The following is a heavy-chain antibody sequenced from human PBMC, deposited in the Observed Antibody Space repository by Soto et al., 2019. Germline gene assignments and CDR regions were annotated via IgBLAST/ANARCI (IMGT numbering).Heavy chain of an antibody. CDR3: ASGSSIAARPGVAYYMDV. CDR1: GFTVSSNY. D-gene: IGHD6-6*01. J-gene: IGHJ6*03. V-gene: IGHV3-53*04. Sequence: EVQLVESGGGLVQPGGSLRLSCAASGFTVSSNYMSWVRQAPGKGLEWVSVIYSGGSTYYADSVKGRFTISRHNSKNTLYLQMNSLRAEDTAVYYCASGSSIAARPGVAYYMDVWGKGTTVTVSS. CDR2: IYSGGST.